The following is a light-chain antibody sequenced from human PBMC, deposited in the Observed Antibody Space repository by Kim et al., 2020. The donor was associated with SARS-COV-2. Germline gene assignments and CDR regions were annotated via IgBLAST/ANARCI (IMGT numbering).Light chain of an antibody. J-gene: IGLJ1*01. CDR2: DVT. CDR1: SSDIGGYVY. Sequence: QSVLTQPASVSGSPGQSITISCTGTSSDIGGYVYVSWYQQHPGKAPKLLIYDVTYRPSGVSNRFSASKSGNTASLTISGLQTDDEADYYCCSYVNTNAFVFGGGTKVTVL. CDR3: CSYVNTNAFV. V-gene: IGLV2-14*03.